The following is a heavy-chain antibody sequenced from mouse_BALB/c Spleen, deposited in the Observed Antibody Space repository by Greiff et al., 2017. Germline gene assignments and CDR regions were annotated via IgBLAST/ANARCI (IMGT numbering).Heavy chain of an antibody. V-gene: IGHV1-7*01. CDR1: GYTFTSYW. CDR3: ARYDYAMDY. Sequence: VQLQQSGAELAKPGASVKMSCKASGYTFTSYWMHWVKQRPGQGLEWIGYINPSTGYTEYNQKFKDKATLTADKSSSTAYMQLSSLTSEDSAVYYCARYDYAMDYWGQGTSVTVSS. CDR2: INPSTGYT. J-gene: IGHJ4*01. D-gene: IGHD2-4*01.